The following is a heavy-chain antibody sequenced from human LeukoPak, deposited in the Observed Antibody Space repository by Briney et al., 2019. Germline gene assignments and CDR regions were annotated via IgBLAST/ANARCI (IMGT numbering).Heavy chain of an antibody. CDR2: IYYSGST. J-gene: IGHJ4*02. Sequence: SQTLSLTCTVSGGSISSGDYYWSWIRQPPGKGLEWIGYIYYSGSTNYNPSLKSRVTISVDTSKNQFSLKLSSVTAADTAVYYCAIVLMVYAKSGGFDYWGQGTLVTVSS. V-gene: IGHV4-30-4*01. D-gene: IGHD2-8*01. CDR1: GGSISSGDYY. CDR3: AIVLMVYAKSGGFDY.